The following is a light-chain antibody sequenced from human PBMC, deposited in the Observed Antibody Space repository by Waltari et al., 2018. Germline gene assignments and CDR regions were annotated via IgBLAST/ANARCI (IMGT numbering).Light chain of an antibody. CDR2: KAS. Sequence: DIQMTQSTSIISTSVGDTITITCRASQSISNYLAWYQQKPGKAPKLLIYKASSSGSGVPSRFSGSGSGTEFTLTISSLQPDDFATYYCQQYNTYSSFGQGTKLEIK. J-gene: IGKJ2*03. V-gene: IGKV1-5*03. CDR3: QQYNTYSS. CDR1: QSISNY.